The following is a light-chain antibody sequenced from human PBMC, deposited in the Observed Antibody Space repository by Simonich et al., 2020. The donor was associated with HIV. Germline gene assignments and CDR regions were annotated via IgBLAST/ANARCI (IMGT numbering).Light chain of an antibody. CDR3: QTWGTGINWV. CDR2: LKSDGSH. J-gene: IGLJ3*02. CDR1: SGHSSYA. V-gene: IGLV4-69*01. Sequence: QLVLTQSPSASASLGASVKLTCTLNSGHSSYAIAGHQQQPEKGPRYLMKLKSDGSHSKGDGIPDRFSGSSSGAERYLTISSLQSEDEADYYCQTWGTGINWVFGGGTKLTVL.